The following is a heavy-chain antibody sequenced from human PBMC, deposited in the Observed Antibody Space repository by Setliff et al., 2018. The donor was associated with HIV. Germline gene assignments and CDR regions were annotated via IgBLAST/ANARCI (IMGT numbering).Heavy chain of an antibody. D-gene: IGHD3-16*01. Sequence: PGGSLRPSCEVSGLTVSNNYMTWVRQAPGQGLEWVSTIYGGGRTFYAESVKGRFTISGDISNNILYLHMNSLIPEDTAVYYCAKGVKWLDPWGQGTRVTGSS. CDR1: GLTVSNNY. CDR2: IYGGGRT. J-gene: IGHJ5*02. CDR3: AKGVKWLDP. V-gene: IGHV3-53*01.